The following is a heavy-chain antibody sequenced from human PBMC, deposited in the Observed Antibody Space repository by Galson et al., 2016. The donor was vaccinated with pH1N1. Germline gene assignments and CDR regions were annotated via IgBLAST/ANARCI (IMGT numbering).Heavy chain of an antibody. CDR2: INHSGST. V-gene: IGHV4-38-2*02. Sequence: SETLSLTCAVSGFSISSGYYWGWIRQSPGKDLEWIGIINHSGSTYYKSSLKSRVTISVDTSNNQFSLHLSSVSAADTAVYYCARDHIECSRDIGTYCVAGEAFDIWGQGTMVTVSS. CDR1: GFSISSGYY. D-gene: IGHD2-15*01. CDR3: ARDHIECSRDIGTYCVAGEAFDI. J-gene: IGHJ3*02.